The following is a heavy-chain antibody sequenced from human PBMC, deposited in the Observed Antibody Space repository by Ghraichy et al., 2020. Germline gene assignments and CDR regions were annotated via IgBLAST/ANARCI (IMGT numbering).Heavy chain of an antibody. CDR1: GFTFSSYW. CDR2: INSDGSST. Sequence: GGSLRLSCAASGFTFSSYWMHWVRQAPGKGLVWVSRINSDGSSTSYADSVKGRFTISRDNAKNTLYLQMNSRRAEDTAGYYCARDPTASGPYYFDYWGQGTLVTVSS. CDR3: ARDPTASGPYYFDY. J-gene: IGHJ4*02. V-gene: IGHV3-74*01.